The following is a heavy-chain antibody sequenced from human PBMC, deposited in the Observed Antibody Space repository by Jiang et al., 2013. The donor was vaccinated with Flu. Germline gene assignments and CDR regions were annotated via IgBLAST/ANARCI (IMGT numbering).Heavy chain of an antibody. CDR2: IYYSGST. CDR1: GGSIRSGDYY. CDR3: ARNFYDSGSYYDAFDI. V-gene: IGHV4-30-4*08. Sequence: GPGLVKPSQTLSLTCTVSGGSIRSGDYYWSWIRQPPGKGLECIGYIYYSGSTYYNPSLKSRVTISVDTSKNQFSLKLSSVTAADTAVYYCARNFYDSGSYYDAFDIWGQGTMVTVSS. D-gene: IGHD3-10*01. J-gene: IGHJ3*02.